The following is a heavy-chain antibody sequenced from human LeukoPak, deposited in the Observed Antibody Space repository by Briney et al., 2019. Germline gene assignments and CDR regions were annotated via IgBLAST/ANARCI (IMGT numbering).Heavy chain of an antibody. D-gene: IGHD3-10*01. CDR2: INPKSGGT. CDR3: ARGPGSGYYYYYMDV. J-gene: IGHJ6*03. Sequence: GASVKVSCKASGYTFTDYFMNWVRQAPGQGLEWMGWINPKSGGTVYAQKFQGRVTITADKSTSTAYMELSSLRSEDTAVYYCARGPGSGYYYYYMDVWGKGTTVTVSS. V-gene: IGHV1-2*02. CDR1: GYTFTDYF.